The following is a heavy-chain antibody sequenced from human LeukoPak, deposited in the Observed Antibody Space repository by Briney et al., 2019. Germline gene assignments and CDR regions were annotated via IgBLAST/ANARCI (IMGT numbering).Heavy chain of an antibody. CDR3: AKRDWPYYFDY. CDR1: GFWFSNYG. Sequence: GGSLRLSCAASGFWFSNYGINWVRQAPGKGLEWVSVISGNGDDAFYADSVKGRFRISRDNSKDAVYLQMNSLRADDTAVYYCAKRDWPYYFDYWGQGTLVAVSS. J-gene: IGHJ4*02. CDR2: ISGNGDDA. D-gene: IGHD3/OR15-3a*01. V-gene: IGHV3-23*01.